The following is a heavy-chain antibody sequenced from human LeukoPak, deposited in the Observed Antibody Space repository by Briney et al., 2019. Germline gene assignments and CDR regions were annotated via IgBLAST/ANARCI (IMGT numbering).Heavy chain of an antibody. V-gene: IGHV3-21*01. J-gene: IGHJ4*02. Sequence: GGSLRLSCAASGFTFSSYSTNWVRQAPGKGLEWVSSISSSSSYIYYADSVKGRFTISRDNAKNSLYLQMNSLRAEDTAVYYCARSREMATMSYWGQGTLVTVSS. CDR2: ISSSSSYI. CDR1: GFTFSSYS. CDR3: ARSREMATMSY. D-gene: IGHD5-24*01.